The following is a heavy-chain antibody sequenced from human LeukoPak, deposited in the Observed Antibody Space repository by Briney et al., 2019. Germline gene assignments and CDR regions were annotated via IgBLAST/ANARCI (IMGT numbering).Heavy chain of an antibody. D-gene: IGHD6-19*01. CDR1: GFTFSTYG. Sequence: GGSLRLSCAASGFTFSTYGMSWVRQAPGKGLEWVSAISGSGVTTKYADSVKGRFTVSRDNSKNTLYLRMNSLRAEDTAVYYCAKHSSAWYIAPLDFWGQGILVTVSS. CDR3: AKHSSAWYIAPLDF. J-gene: IGHJ4*02. V-gene: IGHV3-23*01. CDR2: ISGSGVTT.